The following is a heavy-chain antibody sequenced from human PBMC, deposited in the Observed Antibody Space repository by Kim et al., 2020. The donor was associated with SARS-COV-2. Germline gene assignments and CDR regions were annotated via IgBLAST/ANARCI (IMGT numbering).Heavy chain of an antibody. CDR1: GGSISSSSYY. V-gene: IGHV4-39*01. Sequence: SETLSLTCTVSGGSISSSSYYWGWIRQPPGKGLEWIGSIYYSGSTYYSPSLKSRVTISVDTSKNQFSLKLSSVTAADTAVYYCASRITMIVVDPVLYYFDYWGQGTLVTVSS. D-gene: IGHD3-22*01. CDR2: IYYSGST. CDR3: ASRITMIVVDPVLYYFDY. J-gene: IGHJ4*02.